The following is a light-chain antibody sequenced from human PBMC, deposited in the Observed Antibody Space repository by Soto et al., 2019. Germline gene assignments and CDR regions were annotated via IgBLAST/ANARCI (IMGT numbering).Light chain of an antibody. Sequence: EVVMTQSPATLSVSRVERATLSCRASQTVSSNLAWYQQKPGQSPRLLIYGTSTRATGVPARFSGSGSGTEFTLSISSLQSEDFAVYYCHQYNFWPSFGQGTKVDIK. V-gene: IGKV3-15*01. CDR2: GTS. CDR1: QTVSSN. J-gene: IGKJ1*01. CDR3: HQYNFWPS.